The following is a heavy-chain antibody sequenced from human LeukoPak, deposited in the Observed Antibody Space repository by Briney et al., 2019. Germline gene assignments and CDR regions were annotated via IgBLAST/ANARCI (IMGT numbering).Heavy chain of an antibody. V-gene: IGHV4-39*07. CDR3: ASQGSGYDFDY. CDR2: IYYSGST. D-gene: IGHD3-22*01. Sequence: SETLSLTCTVSGGSISSSSYYWGWIRQPPGKGLEWIGSIYYSGSTYYNPSLKSRVTISVDTSKNQFSLKLSSVTAADTAVYYCASQGSGYDFDYWGQGTRVTVSS. CDR1: GGSISSSSYY. J-gene: IGHJ4*02.